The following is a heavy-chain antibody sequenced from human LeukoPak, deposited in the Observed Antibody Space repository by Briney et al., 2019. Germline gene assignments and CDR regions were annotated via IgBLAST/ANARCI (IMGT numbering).Heavy chain of an antibody. CDR2: FSTSGST. CDR1: GGSISSDY. Sequence: SETLSLTCTVSGGSISSDYWSWIRQPAGKGLGWIGRFSTSGSTNYNSSLKSRVTMAVDTSKNRFSLQLTSVTAADTAVYYCAAEAYCGGDCYDAYWGQGTLVTVSS. V-gene: IGHV4-4*07. D-gene: IGHD2-21*02. J-gene: IGHJ4*02. CDR3: AAEAYCGGDCYDAY.